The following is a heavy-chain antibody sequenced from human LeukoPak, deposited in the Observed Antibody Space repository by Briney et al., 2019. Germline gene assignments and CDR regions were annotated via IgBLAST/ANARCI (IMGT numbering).Heavy chain of an antibody. CDR3: AKDLDRMVRGVIH. D-gene: IGHD3-10*01. Sequence: ASVKVSCKASGYTFTSYGISWVRQAPGQGLEWMGWISAYNGNTNYAQKLQGRVTMTTDTSTSTAYMELRSLRSDDTALYYCAKDLDRMVRGVIHWGQGTLVTVSS. CDR1: GYTFTSYG. CDR2: ISAYNGNT. V-gene: IGHV1-18*01. J-gene: IGHJ4*02.